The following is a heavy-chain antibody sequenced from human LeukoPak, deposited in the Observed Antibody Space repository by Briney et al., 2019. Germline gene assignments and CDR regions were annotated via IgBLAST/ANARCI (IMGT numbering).Heavy chain of an antibody. Sequence: PGGSLRLSCTASGFTVSHNYMHWVRQAPGKGLEWVSVIHSGGSSYHADSVKGRFTISRDNSKNTVFLQLNSLRAEDTAVYYCARGPPAENFIDFWGQGTRVTVSS. D-gene: IGHD2-2*01. CDR1: GFTVSHNY. J-gene: IGHJ4*02. CDR3: ARGPPAENFIDF. CDR2: IHSGGSS. V-gene: IGHV3-53*01.